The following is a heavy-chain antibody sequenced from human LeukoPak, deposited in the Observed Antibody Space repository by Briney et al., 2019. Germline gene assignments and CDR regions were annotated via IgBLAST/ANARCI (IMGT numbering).Heavy chain of an antibody. CDR3: ASSPDYYYDSSGYFDY. V-gene: IGHV4-30-4*01. CDR1: GGSISSGDYY. Sequence: PSETLSLTCTVSGGSISSGDYYWSWIRQPPGKGLEWIGYIYYSGSTYYNPSLKSRVTISVDTSKNQFSLKLSSVTAADTAVYYCASSPDYYYDSSGYFDYWGQGTLVTVSS. CDR2: IYYSGST. J-gene: IGHJ4*02. D-gene: IGHD3-22*01.